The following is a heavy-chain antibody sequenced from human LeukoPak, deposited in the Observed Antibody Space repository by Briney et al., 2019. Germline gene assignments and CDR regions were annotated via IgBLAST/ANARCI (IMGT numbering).Heavy chain of an antibody. Sequence: PSQTLSLTCTVSGGSISSGDYYWSWIRQPPGKGLEWIGYIYYSGSTYYNPSLKSRVTISVDTSKNQFSLKLSSVTAADTAVYYCARDCSSTSCNWFDPWGQGTLVTVSS. V-gene: IGHV4-30-4*01. CDR3: ARDCSSTSCNWFDP. CDR1: GGSISSGDYY. D-gene: IGHD2-2*01. CDR2: IYYSGST. J-gene: IGHJ5*02.